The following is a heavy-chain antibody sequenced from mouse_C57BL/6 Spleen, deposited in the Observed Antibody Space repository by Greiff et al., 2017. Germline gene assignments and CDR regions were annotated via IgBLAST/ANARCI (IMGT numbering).Heavy chain of an antibody. CDR2: ISSGSSTI. D-gene: IGHD2-4*01. J-gene: IGHJ3*01. V-gene: IGHV5-17*01. CDR3: AREGDYDYDPAWFAY. CDR1: GFTFSDYG. Sequence: EVQLQESGGGLVKPGGSLKLSCAASGFTFSDYGMHWVRQAPEKGLEWVAYISSGSSTIYSADTVKGRFTISRDNAKNTLFLQRTRLRSEDAAMYYCAREGDYDYDPAWFAYWGQGTLVTVSA.